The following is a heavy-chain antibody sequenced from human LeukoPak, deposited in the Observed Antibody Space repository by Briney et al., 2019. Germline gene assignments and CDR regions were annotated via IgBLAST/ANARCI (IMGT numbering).Heavy chain of an antibody. D-gene: IGHD1-1*01. V-gene: IGHV4-39*07. CDR2: IYYSGST. Sequence: PSETLSLTCTVSGGSISSSSYYWGWIRQPPGKGLEWIGSIYYSGSTYYNPSLKSRVTISVDTSKNQFSLKLSSVTAADTAVYYCAIGRRVLTGTYDYWGQGTLVTVSS. CDR1: GGSISSSSYY. J-gene: IGHJ4*02. CDR3: AIGRRVLTGTYDY.